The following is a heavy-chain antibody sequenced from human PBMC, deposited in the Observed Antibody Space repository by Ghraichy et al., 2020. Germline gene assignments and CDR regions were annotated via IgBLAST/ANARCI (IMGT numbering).Heavy chain of an antibody. CDR3: VHSVRALNCRGGNCYFWDY. Sequence: SGPTLVKPTQTLTLTCTFSGFSLSTSGVGVGWIRQPPGKALEWLAIIYWDADKRFSPSLKSRLTIIKDTSGGQLVLVLTNMDPVDTATYYCVHSVRALNCRGGNCYFWDYWGQGTRVTVSS. V-gene: IGHV2-5*02. D-gene: IGHD2-15*01. J-gene: IGHJ4*02. CDR1: GFSLSTSGVG. CDR2: IYWDADK.